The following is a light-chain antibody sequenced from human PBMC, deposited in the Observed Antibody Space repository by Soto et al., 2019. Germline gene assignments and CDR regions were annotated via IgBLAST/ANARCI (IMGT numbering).Light chain of an antibody. CDR2: DAS. CDR1: QSISSY. J-gene: IGKJ3*01. CDR3: QQRSNWPLT. V-gene: IGKV3-11*01. Sequence: DIVLTQSPATLSLSPGERATLSCRASQSISSYLVWFQQKPGQAPRLLIYDASTRATGIPARFSGSGSGTDFTLTISSLEAEEFAVYYCQQRSNWPLTFGPGTKVDIK.